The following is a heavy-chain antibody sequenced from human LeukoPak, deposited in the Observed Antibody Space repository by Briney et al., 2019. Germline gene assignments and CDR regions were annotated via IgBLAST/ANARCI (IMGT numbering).Heavy chain of an antibody. CDR1: GFTFSKYW. CDR2: INTDGTVT. D-gene: IGHD6-19*01. J-gene: IGHJ4*02. V-gene: IGHV3-74*01. Sequence: GGSLRLSCAASGFTFSKYWMLWVRQAPGKGLESVSRINTDGTVTNYADSVKGRFTVSRDNADNTMFLQMSSVRAEATAVYYCATKQWLAPPPDSWGQGTPVTVSS. CDR3: ATKQWLAPPPDS.